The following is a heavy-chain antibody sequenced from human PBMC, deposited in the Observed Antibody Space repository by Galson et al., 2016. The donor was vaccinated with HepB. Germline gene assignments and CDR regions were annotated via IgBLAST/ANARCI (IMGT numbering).Heavy chain of an antibody. V-gene: IGHV3-74*01. D-gene: IGHD7-27*01. J-gene: IGHJ4*02. CDR3: ARRANWDSRGSGGMDV. CDR1: GFTFSSYW. CDR2: INSDGSST. Sequence: SLRLSCAASGFTFSSYWMHWVRQAPGKGLVWVARINSDGSSTGYADSVKGRFTISRDRSKNTLYLQMNSLRVEDTAVYYCARRANWDSRGSGGMDVWGQGTLVAVSS.